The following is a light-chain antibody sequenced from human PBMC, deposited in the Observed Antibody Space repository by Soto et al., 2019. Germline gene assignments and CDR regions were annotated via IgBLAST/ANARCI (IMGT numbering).Light chain of an antibody. CDR2: TDN. CDR3: AAWDDSLSGFYV. J-gene: IGLJ1*01. CDR1: ISNIGSNY. V-gene: IGLV1-47*02. Sequence: QSVLTQPPSASGTPGQRVTISCSGSISNIGSNYVYWYQQLPGAAPKLLISTDNRRPSGVPDRFSGSKSGTSASLAISGLRSEDEADYYCAAWDDSLSGFYVFGTGNKVTVL.